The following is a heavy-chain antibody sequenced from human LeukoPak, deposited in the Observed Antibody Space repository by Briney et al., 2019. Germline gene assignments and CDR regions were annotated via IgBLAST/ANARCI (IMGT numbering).Heavy chain of an antibody. V-gene: IGHV1-69*13. CDR3: ARLADYYDSSGYAKGWFDP. Sequence: GASVKVSCKASGGTFSSYAISWVRQAPGQGLEWMGGIIPIFGTANYAQKFQGRVTITADESTSTAYMELSSLRSEDTAVYYCARLADYYDSSGYAKGWFDPWGQGTLVTVSS. CDR2: IIPIFGTA. J-gene: IGHJ5*02. D-gene: IGHD3-22*01. CDR1: GGTFSSYA.